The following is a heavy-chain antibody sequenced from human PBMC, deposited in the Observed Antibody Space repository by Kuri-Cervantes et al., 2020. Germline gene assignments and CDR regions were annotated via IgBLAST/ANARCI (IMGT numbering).Heavy chain of an antibody. CDR1: GFTFGDYA. J-gene: IGHJ3*02. CDR2: TRNKANGYST. V-gene: IGHV3-72*01. CDR3: ARGRDGFDI. Sequence: GESLKISCTASGFTFGDYAMNWVRQAPGKGLEWVGRTRNKANGYSTAFAASVKGRFTISRDDSKNSFYLQMRSLKIEDMAVYYCARGRDGFDIWGQGTMVTVSS.